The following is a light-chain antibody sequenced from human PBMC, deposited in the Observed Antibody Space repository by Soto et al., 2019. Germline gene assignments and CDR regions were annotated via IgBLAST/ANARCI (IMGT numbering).Light chain of an antibody. J-gene: IGKJ1*01. Sequence: DIVLPQSPAALSLSTGERATLSCRASQSVSSYLVWYQQKPGQAPRLLIYDASNRATGIPARFSGSGSGTDFTLTISSLEPEDFAVYYCQQRSNWPRTFGQGTKVDIK. CDR1: QSVSSY. CDR2: DAS. V-gene: IGKV3-11*01. CDR3: QQRSNWPRT.